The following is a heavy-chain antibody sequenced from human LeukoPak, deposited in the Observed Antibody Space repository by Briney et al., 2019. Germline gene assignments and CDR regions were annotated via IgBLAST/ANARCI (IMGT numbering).Heavy chain of an antibody. J-gene: IGHJ5*02. CDR1: GFMFSSNW. Sequence: QSGGSLRLSCAASGFMFSSNWMSWVRLAPGKGLEWVANIKEDGTETYYVDSVKGRFTISRDNAKNTVYLQMNSLRAEDTAVYYCAGPGYYDSSTSWFDPWGQGTLVTVSS. V-gene: IGHV3-7*01. CDR2: IKEDGTET. CDR3: AGPGYYDSSTSWFDP. D-gene: IGHD3-22*01.